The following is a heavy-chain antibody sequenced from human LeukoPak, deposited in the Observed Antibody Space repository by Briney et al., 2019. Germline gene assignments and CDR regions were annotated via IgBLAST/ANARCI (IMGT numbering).Heavy chain of an antibody. Sequence: GGSLRLSCAASGFTFSSCEMNWVRQAPGKGLEWVSYISSSGDTIYYADSVKGRFTISRDNAKNSVYLQMNSLRAEDTAVYYCATTKGGYSYGLAYWGQGTLVTVSS. V-gene: IGHV3-48*03. J-gene: IGHJ4*02. CDR3: ATTKGGYSYGLAY. CDR2: ISSSGDTI. CDR1: GFTFSSCE. D-gene: IGHD5-18*01.